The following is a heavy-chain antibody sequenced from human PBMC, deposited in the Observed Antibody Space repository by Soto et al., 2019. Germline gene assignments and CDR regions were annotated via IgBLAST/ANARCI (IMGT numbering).Heavy chain of an antibody. CDR1: GFTFSSYA. J-gene: IGHJ4*02. CDR3: ARDGDYYGSGSEEPDY. V-gene: IGHV3-30-3*01. D-gene: IGHD3-10*01. CDR2: ISYDGSNK. Sequence: QVQLVESGGGVVQPGRSLRLSCAASGFTFSSYAMHWVRQAPGKGLEWVAVISYDGSNKYYADSVKGRFTISRDNSKNTLYLQVNSLRAEDTAVYYCARDGDYYGSGSEEPDYWGQGTLVTVSS.